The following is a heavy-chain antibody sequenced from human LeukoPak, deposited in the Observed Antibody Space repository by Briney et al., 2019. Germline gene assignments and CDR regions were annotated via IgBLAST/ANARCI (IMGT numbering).Heavy chain of an antibody. CDR1: GFTFSSYW. D-gene: IGHD3-22*01. CDR3: ARGPYYYDSSGYYSA. V-gene: IGHV3-74*01. J-gene: IGHJ4*02. Sequence: GGSLRLSCAASGFTFSSYWMHWVRQAPGKGLAWVSRINTDGSSTSYADSVKGRFTISRDNAKNTLYLQMNSLRAEDTAVYYCARGPYYYDSSGYYSAWGQGTLVTVSS. CDR2: INTDGSST.